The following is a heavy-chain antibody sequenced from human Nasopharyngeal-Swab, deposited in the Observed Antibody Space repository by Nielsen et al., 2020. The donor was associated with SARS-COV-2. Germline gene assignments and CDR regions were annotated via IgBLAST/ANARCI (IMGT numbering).Heavy chain of an antibody. V-gene: IGHV4-61*01. J-gene: IGHJ4*02. D-gene: IGHD6-6*01. CDR1: GGSISSSSYY. CDR2: IYYSGST. CDR3: ARDHKGSSPYFDY. Sequence: GSLRLSCTVSGGSISSSSYYWSWIRQPPGKGLEWIGYIYYSGSTNYNPSLKSRVTISVDTSKNQFSLKLSSVTAADTAVYYCARDHKGSSPYFDYWGQGTLVTVSS.